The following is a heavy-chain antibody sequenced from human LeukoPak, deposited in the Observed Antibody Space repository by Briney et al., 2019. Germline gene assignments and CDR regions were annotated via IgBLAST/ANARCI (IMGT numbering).Heavy chain of an antibody. CDR3: AKDYNYDYSNFYFDY. CDR2: IGGDGGGT. CDR1: GFTFDDYA. D-gene: IGHD4-11*01. J-gene: IGHJ4*02. V-gene: IGHV3-43*02. Sequence: PGGSLRLSCAASGFTFDDYAMHWVRQAPGRGLEWVSLIGGDGGGTSYADSVKGRFTISRDNSKNSLYLQMNSLRTEDTALYYCAKDYNYDYSNFYFDYWGQGTLVTVSS.